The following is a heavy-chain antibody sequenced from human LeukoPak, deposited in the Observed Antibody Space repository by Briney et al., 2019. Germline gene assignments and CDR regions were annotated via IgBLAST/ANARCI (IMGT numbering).Heavy chain of an antibody. CDR3: AGPSSSWTDVGYFDY. D-gene: IGHD6-13*01. V-gene: IGHV4-39*07. CDR2: IYYSGST. J-gene: IGHJ4*02. Sequence: SETLSLTCTVSGGSISSSSYYWGWIRQPPGRGVEWTGSIYYSGSTYYNPSLKSRVTIPVATSKTQFSLKLSSVTAADTAVYYCAGPSSSWTDVGYFDYWGQGTLVTVSS. CDR1: GGSISSSSYY.